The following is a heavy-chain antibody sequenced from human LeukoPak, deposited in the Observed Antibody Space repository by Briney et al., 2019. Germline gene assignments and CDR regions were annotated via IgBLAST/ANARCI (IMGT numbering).Heavy chain of an antibody. CDR1: GFTFSTYA. D-gene: IGHD4-17*01. J-gene: IGHJ4*02. Sequence: PGGSLRLSCAASGFTFSTYAVNWVRQAPGKGLEWVSAISSSGGTTYYADSVKGRFSISRDNSKNTLYLRMNSLRAEETAVYYCTRDEGATVATYRFDFWGQGTLVTVSS. V-gene: IGHV3-23*01. CDR2: ISSSGGTT. CDR3: TRDEGATVATYRFDF.